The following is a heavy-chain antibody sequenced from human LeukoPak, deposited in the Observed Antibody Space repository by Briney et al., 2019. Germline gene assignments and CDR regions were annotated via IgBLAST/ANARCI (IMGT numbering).Heavy chain of an antibody. Sequence: SETLSLTCTVSGGSISSSSYYWGWIRQPPGKGLEWIGSIYYSGSTYYNPSLKSRVTISVDTSKNQFSLKLSSVTAADTAVYYCARLLVGRIAAGISRRNWFDPWGQGTLVTVSS. CDR2: IYYSGST. CDR3: ARLLVGRIAAGISRRNWFDP. D-gene: IGHD6-13*01. J-gene: IGHJ5*02. CDR1: GGSISSSSYY. V-gene: IGHV4-39*01.